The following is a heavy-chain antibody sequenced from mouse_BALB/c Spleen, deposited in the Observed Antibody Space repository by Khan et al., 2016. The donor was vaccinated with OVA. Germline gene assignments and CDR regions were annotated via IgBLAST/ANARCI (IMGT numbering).Heavy chain of an antibody. Sequence: VQLKESGPGLVAPSQSLSITCTVSGFSLSRYNIHWVRKTPGKGLECLGMIWGGGSTDYNSALKSRLSISKDNSKSQDFLKMNSLQTDDTAMYYCARSYYRYNGYYAMDYWGQGTSVTVSS. V-gene: IGHV2-6-4*01. D-gene: IGHD2-14*01. CDR2: IWGGGST. CDR1: GFSLSRYN. J-gene: IGHJ4*01. CDR3: ARSYYRYNGYYAMDY.